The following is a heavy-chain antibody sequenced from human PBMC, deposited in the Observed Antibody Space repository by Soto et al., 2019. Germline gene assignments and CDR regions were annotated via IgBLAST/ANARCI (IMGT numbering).Heavy chain of an antibody. D-gene: IGHD2-8*01. CDR1: GGSFRGYF. J-gene: IGHJ4*01. CDR2: INDSGST. V-gene: IGHV4-34*01. Sequence: PSETLSLTCAVSGGSFRGYFWSWIRQSPDKGLEWIGEINDSGSTYYNPSFKRRLTISVDTSKSQISLTLTSVTAADSAVYYCQGGVFWDQGTRVTVSS. CDR3: QGGVF.